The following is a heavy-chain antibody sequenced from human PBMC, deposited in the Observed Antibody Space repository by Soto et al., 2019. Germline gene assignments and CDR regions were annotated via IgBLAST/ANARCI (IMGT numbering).Heavy chain of an antibody. V-gene: IGHV3-23*01. CDR3: AKGTQFFYYYAMEV. CDR1: GFTFSSYG. CDR2: LSGSGDTT. J-gene: IGHJ6*01. Sequence: VGSLRLSCAASGFTFSSYGMNWVRHSPGKGLEWVSALSGSGDTTYYADSVRGRFSISRDNSKNTLYLQMSSLRGEDTAVYYCAKGTQFFYYYAMEVWGQGTTVSVSS.